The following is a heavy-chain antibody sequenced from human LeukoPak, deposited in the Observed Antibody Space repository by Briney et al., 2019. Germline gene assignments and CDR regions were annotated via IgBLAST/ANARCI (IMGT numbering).Heavy chain of an antibody. CDR1: GFTFGDYA. CDR3: TRDRAVAGIFGY. V-gene: IGHV3-49*04. Sequence: GGSLRLSCTASGFTFGDYAMSWVRQAPGKGLEWVGFIRSKAYGGTTEYAASVKGRFTISRDDSKSIAYLQMNSLKTEDTAVYYCTRDRAVAGIFGYWGQGTLVTVSS. J-gene: IGHJ4*02. CDR2: IRSKAYGGTT. D-gene: IGHD6-19*01.